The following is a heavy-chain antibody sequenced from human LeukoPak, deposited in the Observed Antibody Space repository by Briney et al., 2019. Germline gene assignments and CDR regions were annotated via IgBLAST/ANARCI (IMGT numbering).Heavy chain of an antibody. V-gene: IGHV1-3*01. CDR2: INGATGNT. Sequence: ASVKVSCKASGYTFTYRYLHWVRQAPGQALEWMAWINGATGNTEYSQKFQARVTITRDTSASTAYMELSSLRSEDTAVYYCARSIIIVPNTSYYYYYMDVWGQGTTVTVSS. CDR1: GYTFTYRY. J-gene: IGHJ6*02. CDR3: ARSIIIVPNTSYYYYYMDV. D-gene: IGHD2/OR15-2a*01.